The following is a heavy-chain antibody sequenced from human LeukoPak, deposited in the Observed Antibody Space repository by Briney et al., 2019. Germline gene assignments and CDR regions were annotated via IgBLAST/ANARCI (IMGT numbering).Heavy chain of an antibody. Sequence: SETLSLTCTVSGGSISSYYWSWIRQPPGKGLEWIGYIYYSGSTNYNPSLKSRVTISVDTSKNQFSLKLSSVTAADTAVYYCARTPGKEYDSSGPYFDYWGQGTLVTVSS. J-gene: IGHJ4*02. V-gene: IGHV4-59*08. CDR3: ARTPGKEYDSSGPYFDY. CDR2: IYYSGST. D-gene: IGHD3-22*01. CDR1: GGSISSYY.